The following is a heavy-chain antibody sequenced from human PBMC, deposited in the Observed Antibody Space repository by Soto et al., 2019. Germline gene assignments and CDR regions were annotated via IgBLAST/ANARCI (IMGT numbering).Heavy chain of an antibody. Sequence: SETLSLTCTVSGGSISSGDYYWSWIRQPPGKGLEWIGYIYYSGSTYYNPSLKSRVTISVDTSKNQFSLKLSSVTAADTAVYYCARGNWNYVFGYWGQGTLVTVSS. CDR1: GGSISSGDYY. V-gene: IGHV4-30-4*01. CDR2: IYYSGST. CDR3: ARGNWNYVFGY. J-gene: IGHJ4*02. D-gene: IGHD1-7*01.